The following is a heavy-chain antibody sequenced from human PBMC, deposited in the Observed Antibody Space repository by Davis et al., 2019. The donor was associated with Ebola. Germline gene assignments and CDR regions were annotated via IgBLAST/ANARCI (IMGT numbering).Heavy chain of an antibody. D-gene: IGHD3-3*01. CDR2: VNHSGYT. CDR1: GGHLSGFY. V-gene: IGHV4-34*04. Sequence: MPSETLSLTCAVSGGHLSGFYWRWIRQAPGKGMEWIGEVNHSGYTNHNPSLKSRATISVETSQQISLKLTSVTAADTAVYYCARGGGSDFWSGFEALDVWGQGTMVSVSS. J-gene: IGHJ3*01. CDR3: ARGGGSDFWSGFEALDV.